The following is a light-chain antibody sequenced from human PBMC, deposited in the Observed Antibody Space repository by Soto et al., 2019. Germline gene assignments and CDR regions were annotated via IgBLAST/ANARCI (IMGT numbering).Light chain of an antibody. CDR2: KVS. Sequence: DVVMTQSPLSLPVTLGQPASISCRASRSLIYTDGNTYLNWFHQRPGQSPRRLFAKVSNRDSGVPDRFSGSGSGTDFTLKISRVEAEDVGLYYCMQGTHWPYTFGQGTKLGIK. J-gene: IGKJ2*01. V-gene: IGKV2-30*01. CDR1: RSLIYTDGNTY. CDR3: MQGTHWPYT.